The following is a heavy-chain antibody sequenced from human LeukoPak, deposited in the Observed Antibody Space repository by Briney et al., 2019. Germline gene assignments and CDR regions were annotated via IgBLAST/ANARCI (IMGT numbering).Heavy chain of an antibody. CDR2: IYHSGST. CDR3: ARDLGTADVIDI. Sequence: SETLSLTCTVSGYSISSGYYWGWIRQPPGKGLEWIGSIYHSGSTYYNPSLKSRVTISVDTSKNQFSLKLSSVTAADTAVYYCARDLGTADVIDIWGQGTMVTVSS. J-gene: IGHJ3*02. V-gene: IGHV4-38-2*02. D-gene: IGHD5-18*01. CDR1: GYSISSGYY.